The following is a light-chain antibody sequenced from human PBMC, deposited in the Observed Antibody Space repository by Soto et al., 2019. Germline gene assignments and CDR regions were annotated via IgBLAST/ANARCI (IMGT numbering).Light chain of an antibody. CDR2: AAS. V-gene: IGKV1-39*01. CDR1: QSISSY. J-gene: IGKJ1*01. Sequence: DIQLTQSPSSLSAAVGDRVTITLRASQSISSYLNWYQQKLGKAPKLLIYAASSLQSGVPSRFSGSGSGTDFTLTISSLQPEDFGTYYCQQSFSTPRTFGQGTKVVIK. CDR3: QQSFSTPRT.